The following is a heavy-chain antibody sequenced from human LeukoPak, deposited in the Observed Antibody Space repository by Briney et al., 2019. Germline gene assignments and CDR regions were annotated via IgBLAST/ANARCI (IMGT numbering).Heavy chain of an antibody. D-gene: IGHD6-6*01. CDR2: INPNSGGT. Sequence: ASVKVSCKASGYTFTGYYMHWVRQAPGQGLEWIGWINPNSGGTNYAQKFQGRVTMTRDTSISTAYMELSRLRSDDTAVYYCAIGVAARPYYFDYWGQGTLVTVSS. CDR3: AIGVAARPYYFDY. V-gene: IGHV1-2*02. J-gene: IGHJ4*02. CDR1: GYTFTGYY.